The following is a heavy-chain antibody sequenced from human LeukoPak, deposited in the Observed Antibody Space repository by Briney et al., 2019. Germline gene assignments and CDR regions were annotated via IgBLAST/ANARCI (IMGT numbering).Heavy chain of an antibody. D-gene: IGHD6-13*01. J-gene: IGHJ4*02. CDR2: ISYDGSNK. V-gene: IGHV3-30*03. CDR1: GFTFSSYS. CDR3: ASVIAAAGPYFDY. Sequence: GGSLRLSCAASGFTFSSYSMNWVRQAPGKGLEWVAVISYDGSNKYYADSVKGRFTISRDNSKNTLYLQMNSLRAEDTAVYYCASVIAAAGPYFDYWGQGTLVTVSS.